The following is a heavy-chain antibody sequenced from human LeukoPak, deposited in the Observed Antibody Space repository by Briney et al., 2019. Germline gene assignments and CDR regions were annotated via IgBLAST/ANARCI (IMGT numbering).Heavy chain of an antibody. D-gene: IGHD3-16*01. J-gene: IGHJ4*02. CDR2: ISQSGNT. Sequence: SETLSLTCTVSGYSISSGYDWGWMRQAPGKRLEWLGSISQSGNTYNNPSIKSRVTLSVDTSKNQVSLKLTSVTAADTAVYYCARSEINDYFKYWGQGILVTVST. CDR3: ARSEINDYFKY. CDR1: GYSISSGYD. V-gene: IGHV4-38-2*02.